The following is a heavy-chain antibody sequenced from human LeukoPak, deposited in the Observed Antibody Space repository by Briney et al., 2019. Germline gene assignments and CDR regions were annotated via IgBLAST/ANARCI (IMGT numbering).Heavy chain of an antibody. CDR3: ARSAYRQYQLLDFDY. V-gene: IGHV1-18*01. J-gene: IGHJ4*02. CDR2: ISAYNGNT. Sequence: ASVKVSCKASGYTFTSYGISWVRQAPGQGLEWMGWISAYNGNTNYAQKLQGRVTMTTDTSTSTAYMELRSLRSDDTAVYYCARSAYRQYQLLDFDYWGQGTLVTVSS. D-gene: IGHD2-2*01. CDR1: GYTFTSYG.